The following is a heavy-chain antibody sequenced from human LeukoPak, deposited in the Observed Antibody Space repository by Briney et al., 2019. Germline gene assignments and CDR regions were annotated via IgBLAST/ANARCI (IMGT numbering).Heavy chain of an antibody. CDR2: IYHSGST. CDR1: GGSISSGGYS. D-gene: IGHD1-1*01. Sequence: PSETLSLTCAVSGGSISSGGYSWSWIRQPPGKGLEWIGYIYHSGSTYYNPSLKSRVTISVDRSKNQFSLKLSSVTAADTAVYYCARATGINWFDPWGQGTLVAVS. V-gene: IGHV4-30-2*01. CDR3: ARATGINWFDP. J-gene: IGHJ5*02.